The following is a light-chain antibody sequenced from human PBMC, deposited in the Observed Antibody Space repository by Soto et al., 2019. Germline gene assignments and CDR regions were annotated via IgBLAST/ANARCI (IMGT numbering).Light chain of an antibody. V-gene: IGKV1-5*01. Sequence: DIQMTQSPSTLSASVGDRVTITCRASQSISSWLAWYQQKPGKAPKLLIYDASSLESGVPSRFSGSGSGTDGTLTISSLQPDDFATYYCQQYNSYALTFGQGTKLEIK. CDR3: QQYNSYALT. CDR2: DAS. CDR1: QSISSW. J-gene: IGKJ2*01.